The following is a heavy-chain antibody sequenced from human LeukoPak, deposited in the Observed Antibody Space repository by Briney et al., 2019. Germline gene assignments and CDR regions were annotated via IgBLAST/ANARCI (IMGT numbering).Heavy chain of an antibody. J-gene: IGHJ4*02. V-gene: IGHV4-59*08. CDR1: GGSISGYY. Sequence: SETPSLTCTVSGGSISGYYWSWIRQPPGQRLEWIGYIYHSGSTNYNSSLKSRVTISVDTSKNQFSLKLSSVTAADTAVYYCARHAAFAEYQSHLTHFDYWGQGALVTVSS. CDR3: ARHAAFAEYQSHLTHFDY. D-gene: IGHD2-2*01. CDR2: IYHSGST.